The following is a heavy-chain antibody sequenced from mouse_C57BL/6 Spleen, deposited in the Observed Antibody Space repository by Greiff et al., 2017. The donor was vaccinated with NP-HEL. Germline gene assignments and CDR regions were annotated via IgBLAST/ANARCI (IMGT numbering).Heavy chain of an antibody. CDR1: GYTFTSYW. CDR2: IDPSDSET. Sequence: QVQLKQPGAELVRPGSSVKLSCKASGYTFTSYWMHWVKQRPIQGLEWIGNIDPSDSETHYNQKFKDKATLTVDKSSSTAYMQLSSLTSEDSAVYYCARSSYGSSFDYWGQGTTLTVSS. J-gene: IGHJ2*01. CDR3: ARSSYGSSFDY. D-gene: IGHD1-1*01. V-gene: IGHV1-52*01.